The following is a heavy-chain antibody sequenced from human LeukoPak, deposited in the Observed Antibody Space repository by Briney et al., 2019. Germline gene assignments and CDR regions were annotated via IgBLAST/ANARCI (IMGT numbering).Heavy chain of an antibody. V-gene: IGHV1-2*02. D-gene: IGHD6-13*01. CDR2: INPNSGGT. J-gene: IGHJ6*02. CDR3: VRDSSSWGDYYYGMDV. CDR1: GYSFTDYY. Sequence: ASVKVSCKTSGYSFTDYYMHWVRQAPGQGLEWMGWINPNSGGTSSAQKFQGRVTMTRDTSITTVYMEVSWLTSDDTAVYYCVRDSSSWGDYYYGMDVWGQGTTVTVSS.